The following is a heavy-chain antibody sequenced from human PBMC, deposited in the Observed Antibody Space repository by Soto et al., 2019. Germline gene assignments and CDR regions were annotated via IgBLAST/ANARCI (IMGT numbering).Heavy chain of an antibody. J-gene: IGHJ4*02. CDR1: GGSFKSGSYS. Sequence: SETLSLTCTVSGGSFKSGSYSWSWIRQPPGKGLEWFWYVYHTGRTSYNPSLKSRVSISMDTSKNQFSLNLDPVTAADTAVYFCTKDFAYFDSWGQGTLVTVSS. CDR3: TKDFAYFDS. CDR2: VYHTGRT. V-gene: IGHV4-61*01. D-gene: IGHD2-15*01.